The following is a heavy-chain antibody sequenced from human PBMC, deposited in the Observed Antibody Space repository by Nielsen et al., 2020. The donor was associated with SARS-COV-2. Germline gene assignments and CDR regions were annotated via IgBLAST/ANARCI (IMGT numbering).Heavy chain of an antibody. CDR2: IRSYANEYAT. J-gene: IGHJ4*02. D-gene: IGHD4-23*01. Sequence: GESLKISCVASGFTFSGSAMHWVRQASGKGLEWLGRIRSYANEYATAYAASVKGRFTISRDDSKNTAYLQMNSLKTEDTAVYYCSSPTVAYWGQRTLVTVSS. CDR3: SSPTVAY. CDR1: GFTFSGSA. V-gene: IGHV3-73*01.